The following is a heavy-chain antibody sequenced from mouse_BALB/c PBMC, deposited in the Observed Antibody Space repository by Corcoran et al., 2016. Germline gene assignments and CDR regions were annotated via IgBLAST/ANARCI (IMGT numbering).Heavy chain of an antibody. D-gene: IGHD2-2*01. CDR1: GFTFTDYY. CDR2: INPNNGGT. J-gene: IGHJ2*01. V-gene: IGHV1-26*01. Sequence: EVQLQQSGPVLVKPGASVKMTCKASGFTFTDYYMKWVKQSHGTSLEWIGDINPNNGGTSYNQKFKGKATLTVDKSSSTAYMQFNSLTSEDSAVYYCARGDGYDDYWGQGTTLTVS. CDR3: ARGDGYDDY.